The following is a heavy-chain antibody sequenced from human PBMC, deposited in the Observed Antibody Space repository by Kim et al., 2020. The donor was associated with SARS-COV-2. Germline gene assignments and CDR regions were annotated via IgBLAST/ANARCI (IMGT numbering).Heavy chain of an antibody. J-gene: IGHJ4*02. Sequence: STIYYADSVEGRFTISRDNAKNSLYLQMNSLRDEDTAVYYCARGGKDFDYWGQGTLVTVSS. CDR3: ARGGKDFDY. V-gene: IGHV3-48*02. CDR2: STI. D-gene: IGHD2-15*01.